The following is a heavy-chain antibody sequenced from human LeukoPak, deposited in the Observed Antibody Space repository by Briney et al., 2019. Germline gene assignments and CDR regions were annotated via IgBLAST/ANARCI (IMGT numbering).Heavy chain of an antibody. CDR2: INSDGSRT. CDR3: GIDLLDSSGENY. D-gene: IGHD3-22*01. J-gene: IGHJ4*02. Sequence: GGSLRLSCAASGFTFSSYWMHWVRQAPGKGLVWVSRINSDGSRTTYADSVKGRFTISRDNAKNTLYLQMNSLRAEDTAVYYCGIDLLDSSGENYWGQGTLVTVSS. V-gene: IGHV3-74*03. CDR1: GFTFSSYW.